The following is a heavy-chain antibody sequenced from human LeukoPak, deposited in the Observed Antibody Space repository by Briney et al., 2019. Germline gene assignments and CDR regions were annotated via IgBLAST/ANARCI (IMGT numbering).Heavy chain of an antibody. J-gene: IGHJ4*02. CDR3: AQSLGSWDY. D-gene: IGHD7-27*01. Sequence: SETLSLTCTASGGSISSSSYYWGWIRQPPGKGLEWIGSIYYSGSTYYNPSLKSRVTISVDTSKNQFSLKLSSVTAADTAVYYCAQSLGSWDYWGQGTLVTVSS. V-gene: IGHV4-39*01. CDR1: GGSISSSSYY. CDR2: IYYSGST.